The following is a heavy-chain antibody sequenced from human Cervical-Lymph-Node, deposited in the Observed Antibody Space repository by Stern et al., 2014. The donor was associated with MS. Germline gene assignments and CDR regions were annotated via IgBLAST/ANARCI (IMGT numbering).Heavy chain of an antibody. Sequence: QLQLQESGPGLVKPSETLSLTCTVSGGSISSYYWSWIRQPPGKGLEWIGYIYYSGSTNYNPSLKSRVTISVDTSKNQFSLKLSSVTAADTAVYYCARAPWDSSGYPDYWGQGTLVTVSS. CDR3: ARAPWDSSGYPDY. CDR2: IYYSGST. CDR1: GGSISSYY. D-gene: IGHD3-22*01. J-gene: IGHJ4*02. V-gene: IGHV4-59*01.